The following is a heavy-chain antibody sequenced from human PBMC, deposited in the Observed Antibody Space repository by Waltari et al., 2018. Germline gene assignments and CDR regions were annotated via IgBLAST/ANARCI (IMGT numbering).Heavy chain of an antibody. CDR1: GFSLYTRGMR. V-gene: IGHV2-70*04. D-gene: IGHD3-10*01. CDR3: ARFYYGSGNQYFFDY. Sequence: QVTLKESGPALVNPTQTLTLTFTFSGFSLYTRGMRVSWFLHPPGKALEWLARIDWDDGKFYSTSLKTRLTISKDTSKNQVVLTMTNMDPVDTATYYCARFYYGSGNQYFFDYWGQGALVTVSS. J-gene: IGHJ4*02. CDR2: IDWDDGK.